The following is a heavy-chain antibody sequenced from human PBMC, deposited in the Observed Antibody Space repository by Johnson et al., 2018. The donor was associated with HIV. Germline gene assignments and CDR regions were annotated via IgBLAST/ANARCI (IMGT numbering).Heavy chain of an antibody. D-gene: IGHD1-26*01. Sequence: VQLVESGGGLIQPGGSLRLSCAASGFTVSSNYMSWVRQAPGKGLEWVSVIYSGGSTYYADSVKGRFTISRDNSKNTLYLQMNSLRAEDTAVYYCARDRPPGATLSDALDIWGQGTMVTVSS. J-gene: IGHJ3*02. CDR2: IYSGGST. CDR1: GFTVSSNY. V-gene: IGHV3-53*01. CDR3: ARDRPPGATLSDALDI.